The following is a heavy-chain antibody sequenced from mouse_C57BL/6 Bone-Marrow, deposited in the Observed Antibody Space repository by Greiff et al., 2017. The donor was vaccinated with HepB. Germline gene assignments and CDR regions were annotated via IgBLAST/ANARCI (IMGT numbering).Heavy chain of an antibody. CDR1: GFTFSSYG. V-gene: IGHV5-6*02. Sequence: DVKLVESGGDLVKPGGSLKLSCAASGFTFSSYGMSWVRQTPDKRLEWVATISSGGSYTYYPDSVKGRFTISNNNAKTTLYLQMSSLKSEDTAMYYCARGFAYWGQGTLVTVSA. CDR3: ARGFAY. CDR2: ISSGGSYT. J-gene: IGHJ3*01.